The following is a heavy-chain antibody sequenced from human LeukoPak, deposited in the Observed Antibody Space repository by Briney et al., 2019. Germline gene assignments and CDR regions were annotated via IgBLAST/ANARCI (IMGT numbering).Heavy chain of an antibody. CDR2: IYYSGST. J-gene: IGHJ6*02. Sequence: SETLSLTCTVSGGSISSSSYYWGWIRQPPGTGLEWIGSIYYSGSTYYNPSLKSRVTISVDTSKNQFSLKLSSVTAADTAVYYCARSSSTYYYYGMDVWGQGTTVTVSS. V-gene: IGHV4-39*01. CDR1: GGSISSSSYY. D-gene: IGHD6-13*01. CDR3: ARSSSTYYYYGMDV.